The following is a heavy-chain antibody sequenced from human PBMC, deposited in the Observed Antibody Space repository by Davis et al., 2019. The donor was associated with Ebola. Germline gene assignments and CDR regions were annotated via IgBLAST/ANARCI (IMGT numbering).Heavy chain of an antibody. CDR3: TTGAGRDGYNYYYYYGMDV. V-gene: IGHV3-15*07. CDR2: IKSKTDGGTT. CDR1: GFTFSNAW. D-gene: IGHD5-24*01. J-gene: IGHJ6*02. Sequence: GESLKISCAASGFTFSNAWMNWVRQAPGKGLEWVGRIKSKTDGGTTDYAAPVKGRFTISRDDSKNTLYLQMNSLKTEDTAVYYCTTGAGRDGYNYYYYYGMDVWGQGTTVTVSS.